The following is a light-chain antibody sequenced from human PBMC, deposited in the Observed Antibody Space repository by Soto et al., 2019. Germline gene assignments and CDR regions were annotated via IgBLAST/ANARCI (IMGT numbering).Light chain of an antibody. V-gene: IGLV2-14*01. J-gene: IGLJ1*01. Sequence: QDVLTQPASVSGSCGQSFTISCSGTSSDVGGYNYVSWYQQHPGKAPKFMIYDVSNRPSGVSNRFSGSKSGNTASLTISGLQAEDEADYYCCSYTTSNTRQIVFGTGTKVTVL. CDR2: DVS. CDR1: SSDVGGYNY. CDR3: CSYTTSNTRQIV.